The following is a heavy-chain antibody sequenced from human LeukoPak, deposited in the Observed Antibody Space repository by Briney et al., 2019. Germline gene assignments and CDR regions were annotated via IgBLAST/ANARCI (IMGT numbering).Heavy chain of an antibody. V-gene: IGHV4-34*09. CDR1: GGSFSDYY. J-gene: IGHJ6*02. Sequence: TLSLTCAVYGGSFSDYYWNWIRQPPGKGLEWIGEINHSGNTNYNPSLKSRVTISVDTSKNQFSLQLSSVTAADTAVYYCVRLTYYYALDVWGQETTVTVSS. CDR2: INHSGNT. CDR3: VRLTYYYALDV.